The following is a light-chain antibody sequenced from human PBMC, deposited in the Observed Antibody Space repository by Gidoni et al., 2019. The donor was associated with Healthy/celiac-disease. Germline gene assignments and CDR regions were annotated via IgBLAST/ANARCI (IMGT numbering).Light chain of an antibody. CDR2: LGS. CDR1: QSLLHSIVYNY. J-gene: IGKJ3*01. Sequence: DIVMTQSPLSLPFTPGEPASISCRSSQSLLHSIVYNYLDWYLQKPGQSPQLLIYLGSNRASGVPDRFSGSGSGTDFTLKISRVEAEDVGVYYCMQALQTPPFTFGPGTKVDIK. V-gene: IGKV2-28*01. CDR3: MQALQTPPFT.